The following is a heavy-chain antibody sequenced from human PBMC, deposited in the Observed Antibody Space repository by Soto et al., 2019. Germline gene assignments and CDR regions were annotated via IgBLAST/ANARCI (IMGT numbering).Heavy chain of an antibody. Sequence: SETLSLTCDVSGDFLTTYYWNWIRQSPGKGLEWIGYIFYGGHTNYNPSLRGRATISVDTSKNQFSLKLSSVTAADTAVYYCARSPQYSSGWNGGFDYWGQGXLVTVYS. J-gene: IGHJ4*02. CDR3: ARSPQYSSGWNGGFDY. D-gene: IGHD6-19*01. CDR1: GDFLTTYY. CDR2: IFYGGHT. V-gene: IGHV4-59*01.